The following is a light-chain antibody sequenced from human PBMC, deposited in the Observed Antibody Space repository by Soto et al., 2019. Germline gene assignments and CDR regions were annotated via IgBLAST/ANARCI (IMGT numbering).Light chain of an antibody. CDR1: SSDIGHYDY. V-gene: IGLV2-14*03. J-gene: IGLJ1*01. Sequence: QSALAQPASVSGSPGQSITISCTGTSSDIGHYDYVSWYQQHPGKAPKLMIYHVTYRPSGVSNRYAGSKSGNSASLTISGLQADDEADYYCCSLTTSHTYVFGSGTKVTVL. CDR2: HVT. CDR3: CSLTTSHTYV.